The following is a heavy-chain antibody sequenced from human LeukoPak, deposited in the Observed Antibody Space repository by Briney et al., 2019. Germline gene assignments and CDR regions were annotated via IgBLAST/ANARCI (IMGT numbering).Heavy chain of an antibody. V-gene: IGHV5-51*01. Sequence: GESLKISCKGSGYSFTHYWIGWVRQLPGKGLEWMGIIYPGDSDTRYSPSFQGQVTISADKSISTAYLQRNSLKASDTAMYYCARQDGSAWYYFDCWGQGTLVTVSS. J-gene: IGHJ4*02. CDR1: GYSFTHYW. CDR3: ARQDGSAWYYFDC. D-gene: IGHD6-19*01. CDR2: IYPGDSDT.